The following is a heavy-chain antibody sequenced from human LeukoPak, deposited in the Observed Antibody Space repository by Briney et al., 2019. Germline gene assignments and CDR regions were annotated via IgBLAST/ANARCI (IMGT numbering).Heavy chain of an antibody. CDR1: GGSISSGGYS. CDR2: IYHSGST. Sequence: SQTLSLTCAVSGGSISSGGYSWSWIRQPPGKGLEWIGYIYHSGSTYYNPSLKSRATISVDRSKNQFSLKLSSVTAADTAVYYCARVRITMVRGVIINWGQGTLVTVSS. D-gene: IGHD3-10*01. V-gene: IGHV4-30-2*01. J-gene: IGHJ4*02. CDR3: ARVRITMVRGVIIN.